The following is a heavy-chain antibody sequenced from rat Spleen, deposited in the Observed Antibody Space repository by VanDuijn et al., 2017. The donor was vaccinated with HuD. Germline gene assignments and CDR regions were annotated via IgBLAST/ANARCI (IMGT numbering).Heavy chain of an antibody. CDR2: MSYDGSST. CDR3: ARRPYYDGAYYPFAY. Sequence: EVQLVESGGGLVQPGRSLKLSCAASGFTFSNYGMHWIRQAPTKGLEWVATMSYDGSSTYYRVSVKGRFTISRDDAKSTLYLQMDSLRSEDTATYYCARRPYYDGAYYPFAYWGQGTLVTVSS. J-gene: IGHJ3*01. V-gene: IGHV5-29*01. D-gene: IGHD1-12*02. CDR1: GFTFSNYG.